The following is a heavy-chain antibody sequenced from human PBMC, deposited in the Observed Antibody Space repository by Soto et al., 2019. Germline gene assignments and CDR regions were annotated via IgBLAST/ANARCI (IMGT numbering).Heavy chain of an antibody. CDR1: GGTFSRYG. Sequence: ASVTFSCNSSGGTFSRYGISWVLQAPGQGLEWMGGISPIFGTANYAQKFQGRVTITADESTSTAYMELSSLRSEDTAVYYCARGDYDSSGYSAFDISGQGTMVTV. J-gene: IGHJ3*02. D-gene: IGHD3-22*01. CDR2: ISPIFGTA. V-gene: IGHV1-69*01. CDR3: ARGDYDSSGYSAFDI.